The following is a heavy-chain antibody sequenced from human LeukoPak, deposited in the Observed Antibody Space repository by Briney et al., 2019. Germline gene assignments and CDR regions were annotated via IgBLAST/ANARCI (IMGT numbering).Heavy chain of an antibody. Sequence: SVKVSCKASGGTFSCYAISWVRQAPGQGLEWMGGIIPIFGTANYAQKFQGRVTITTDQSTSTASMELSSLRSEDTAVYYCARGRVPGTMIVVVRNYYMDVWGKGTTVTVSS. J-gene: IGHJ6*03. CDR2: IIPIFGTA. CDR1: GGTFSCYA. D-gene: IGHD3-22*01. V-gene: IGHV1-69*05. CDR3: ARGRVPGTMIVVVRNYYMDV.